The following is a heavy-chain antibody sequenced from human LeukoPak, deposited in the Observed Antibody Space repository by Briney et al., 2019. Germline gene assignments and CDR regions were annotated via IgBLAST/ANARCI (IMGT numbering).Heavy chain of an antibody. CDR2: ISRSGGST. V-gene: IGHV3-23*01. D-gene: IGHD6-19*01. Sequence: GGSLRLSCAASGFTFSSYAMSWVRQAPGKGLDWVSAISRSGGSTYYADSVKGRFTISRDNSKNTLYLQMNSLRAEDTAVYYCAKDDIEESNSSGWYLLGYFQHWGQGTLVTVSS. CDR3: AKDDIEESNSSGWYLLGYFQH. J-gene: IGHJ1*01. CDR1: GFTFSSYA.